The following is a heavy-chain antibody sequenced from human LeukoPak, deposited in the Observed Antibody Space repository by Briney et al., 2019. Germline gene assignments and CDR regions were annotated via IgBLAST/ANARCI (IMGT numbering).Heavy chain of an antibody. CDR1: GFTFSGYA. CDR3: AKEFNRGLPDY. CDR2: LSGSGGGT. Sequence: PGGSLRLSCAASGFTFSGYAMSWVRQAPGKGLEWVSGLSGSGGGTYYTDSVKGRFSISRDNTKNTLYLQMSSLRAEDTAVYYCAKEFNRGLPDYWGQGTLVTVPS. D-gene: IGHD2-21*01. V-gene: IGHV3-23*01. J-gene: IGHJ4*02.